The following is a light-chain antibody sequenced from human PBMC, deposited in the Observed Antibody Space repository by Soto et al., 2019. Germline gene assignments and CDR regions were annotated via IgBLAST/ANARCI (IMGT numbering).Light chain of an antibody. J-gene: IGLJ1*01. CDR2: EVS. CDR3: SSYTSSSTLYV. Sequence: SALTQPASVSGSPGQSITISCTGTSSDVGGYNYVSWYQHHPGKAPKLMIYEVSNRPSGVSNRFSGSKSGNTASLTISGLQAEDEADYHCSSYTSSSTLYVFGPGTKLTVL. CDR1: SSDVGGYNY. V-gene: IGLV2-14*01.